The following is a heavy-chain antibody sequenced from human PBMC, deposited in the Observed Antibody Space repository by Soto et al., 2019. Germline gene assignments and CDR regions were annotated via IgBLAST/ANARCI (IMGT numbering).Heavy chain of an antibody. V-gene: IGHV3-21*01. CDR2: ISSSNSYI. D-gene: IGHD4-17*01. CDR1: GFTFSSYS. CDR3: ARGGTTVTTAFDI. J-gene: IGHJ3*02. Sequence: GGSLRLSCAASGFTFSSYSMNWVRQAPGKGLEWVSSISSSNSYIYYADSVKGRFTISRDNAKNSLYLQMNSLRAEDTAVYYCARGGTTVTTAFDIWGQGTMVTVSS.